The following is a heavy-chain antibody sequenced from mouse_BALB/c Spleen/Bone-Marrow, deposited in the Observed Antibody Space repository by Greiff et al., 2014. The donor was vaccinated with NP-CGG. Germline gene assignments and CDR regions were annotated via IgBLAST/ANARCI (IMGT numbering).Heavy chain of an antibody. D-gene: IGHD2-3*01. Sequence: VKLVESGPGLVAPSQSLSITCTVSGFSLTSYGVHWVRQPPGKGLEWLGVIWAGGSTNYNSALMSRMSISTDNSKSQVFLTMNSLQTDDTAIYYCASVYLWYFDVWGAGTTVTVSS. CDR3: ASVYLWYFDV. CDR1: GFSLTSYG. J-gene: IGHJ1*01. V-gene: IGHV2-9*02. CDR2: IWAGGST.